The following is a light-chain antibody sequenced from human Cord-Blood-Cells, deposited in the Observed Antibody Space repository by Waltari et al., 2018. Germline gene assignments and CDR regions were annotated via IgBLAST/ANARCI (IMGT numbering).Light chain of an antibody. CDR3: SSYTSSSSVV. CDR1: SSDVGGYNY. J-gene: IGLJ2*01. Sequence: QSALTQPASVSGSPGQSITISCTGTSSDVGGYNYVFWYQQHPGKAPKLMIYEVSNPHPGVSRRFSGSSAGNTASLAISGLQGEDEADYYWSSYTSSSSVVFGGGTKLTVL. V-gene: IGLV2-14*01. CDR2: EVS.